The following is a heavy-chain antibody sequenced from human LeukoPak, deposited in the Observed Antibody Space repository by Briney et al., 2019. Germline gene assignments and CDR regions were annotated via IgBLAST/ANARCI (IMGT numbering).Heavy chain of an antibody. CDR2: IYYSGST. Sequence: SETLSLICTVSGGSIRSYYWSWIRQPPGKGLEWIGYIYYSGSTNSNPSLKSRVTISVDTSKNQFSLKVSSVTAADTAVYYCARALTPGYCSGGTCSYFDYWGQGTLVTVSS. J-gene: IGHJ4*02. CDR3: ARALTPGYCSGGTCSYFDY. CDR1: GGSIRSYY. D-gene: IGHD2-15*01. V-gene: IGHV4-59*01.